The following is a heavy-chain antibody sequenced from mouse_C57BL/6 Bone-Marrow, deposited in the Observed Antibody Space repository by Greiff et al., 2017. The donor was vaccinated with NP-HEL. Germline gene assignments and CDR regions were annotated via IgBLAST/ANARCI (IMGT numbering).Heavy chain of an antibody. CDR2: LWSDGST. D-gene: IGHD2-4*01. J-gene: IGHJ1*03. Sequence: QVQLKESGPGLVAPSQSLSIPCTVSGFSLNSYGVHWVRQPPGKGLEWLVVLWSDGSTTYNSALKSRLSISKDNSKSQVFLKMNSLQTDDTAMYYCARQGYDYDAWYFDVWGTGTTVTVSS. CDR3: ARQGYDYDAWYFDV. V-gene: IGHV2-6-1*01. CDR1: GFSLNSYG.